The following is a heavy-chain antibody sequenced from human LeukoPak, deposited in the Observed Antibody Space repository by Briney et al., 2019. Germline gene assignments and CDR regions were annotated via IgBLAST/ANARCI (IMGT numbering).Heavy chain of an antibody. J-gene: IGHJ5*02. CDR2: ISGSGGNT. CDR3: ANFERTVAAPYNWFDP. V-gene: IGHV3-23*01. Sequence: GGSLRLSCAASGFTFSSFAMSWVRQAPGKGLEWVSAISGSGGNTYYADSVKGRFTISRDNSKNTLYLQLNSLRVEDTAVYYCANFERTVAAPYNWFDPWGQGTLVTVSS. CDR1: GFTFSSFA. D-gene: IGHD4-23*01.